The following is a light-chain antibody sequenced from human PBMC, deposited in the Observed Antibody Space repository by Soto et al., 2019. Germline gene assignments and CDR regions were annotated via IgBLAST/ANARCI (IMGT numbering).Light chain of an antibody. CDR3: RSFTSSSTLPYV. V-gene: IGLV2-14*01. CDR2: AVS. CDR1: SSDVGGYEY. Sequence: QSALTQPASVSGSPGQSITISCTGTSSDVGGYEYVSWYQQHPGKAPKLMIYAVSNRPSGVSTRSSGSKSGNTAFLTISGLQADDEADYYCRSFTSSSTLPYVFGTGTKVTVL. J-gene: IGLJ1*01.